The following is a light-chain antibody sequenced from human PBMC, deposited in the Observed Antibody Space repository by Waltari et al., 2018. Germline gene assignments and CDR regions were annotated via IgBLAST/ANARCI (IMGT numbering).Light chain of an antibody. CDR2: GTS. CDR1: SSNIGAGYD. CDR3: QSYDSSLSGWV. V-gene: IGLV1-40*01. Sequence: QSVLTQPPSVSGAPGQRVTISCTGSSSNIGAGYDVHWYQPHPGTAPKLLIYGTSNRPAGVPDRFSGSKSGTSASLAITGLQAEDEADYYCQSYDSSLSGWVFGGGTKLTVL. J-gene: IGLJ3*02.